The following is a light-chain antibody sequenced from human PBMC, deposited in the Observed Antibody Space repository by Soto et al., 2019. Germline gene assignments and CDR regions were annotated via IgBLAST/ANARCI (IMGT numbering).Light chain of an antibody. Sequence: ELGLTLSPSTLSLSKGERATLSCRASQSVSSSYLAWYQQKPGQAPRLLIYGASNRATGIPDRFSGSGSGTDFTLTISRLEPADFAVYYCQQYGSSGTFGQGTKVDIK. CDR2: GAS. J-gene: IGKJ1*01. CDR3: QQYGSSGT. CDR1: QSVSSSY. V-gene: IGKV3-20*01.